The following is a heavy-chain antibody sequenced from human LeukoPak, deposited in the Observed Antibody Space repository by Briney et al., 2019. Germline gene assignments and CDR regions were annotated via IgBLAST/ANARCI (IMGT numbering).Heavy chain of an antibody. CDR3: ARDLSDYGDYFFTYYFDY. J-gene: IGHJ4*02. V-gene: IGHV4-39*07. Sequence: SETLSLTCAVSGGSISSTSYYWGWIRQPPGKGLEWIGSIYYSGSTYYNPSLKSRVTISVDTSKNQFSLKLSSVTAADTAVCYCARDLSDYGDYFFTYYFDYWGQGTLVTVSS. D-gene: IGHD4-17*01. CDR1: GGSISSTSYY. CDR2: IYYSGST.